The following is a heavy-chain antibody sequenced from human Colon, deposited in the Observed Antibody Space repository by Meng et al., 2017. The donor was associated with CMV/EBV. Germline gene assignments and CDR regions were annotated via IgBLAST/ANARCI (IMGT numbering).Heavy chain of an antibody. CDR2: VYYSGGT. V-gene: IGHV4-59*01. CDR3: ARRAYCGNDCYFFDF. CDR1: GASMGGFH. D-gene: IGHD2-21*02. Sequence: SETLSLTCTVSGASMGGFHWTWIRQTPGKGLECLGYVYYSGGTTYHPSLKSRVTISVDTSQNQFSLNLSSVTAADTAMYYCARRAYCGNDCYFFDFWGQGTLVTVSS. J-gene: IGHJ4*02.